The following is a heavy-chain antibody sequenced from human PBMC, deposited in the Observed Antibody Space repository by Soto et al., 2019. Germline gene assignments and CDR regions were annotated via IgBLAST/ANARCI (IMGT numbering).Heavy chain of an antibody. Sequence: QVQLVQSGAEVKTPGASVKLSCKASGYTFSGYSLHWVREAPGQRLDWMGWINAGNGGTQYSQKFQGRVSITWATSAGTAYMELRSLTSEDTAIYYCARDRVGDYGSSFDYWGQGTPVTVSP. J-gene: IGHJ4*02. CDR1: GYTFSGYS. V-gene: IGHV1-3*01. D-gene: IGHD4-17*01. CDR2: INAGNGGT. CDR3: ARDRVGDYGSSFDY.